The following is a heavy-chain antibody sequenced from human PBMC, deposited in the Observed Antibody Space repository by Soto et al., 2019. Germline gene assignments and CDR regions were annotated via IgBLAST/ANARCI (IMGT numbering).Heavy chain of an antibody. J-gene: IGHJ1*01. CDR2: ISGSGGST. CDR3: AKDGWELGNAEYFQH. CDR1: GFTFSSYA. Sequence: EVQLLESGGGLVQPGGSLRLSCAASGFTFSSYAMSWVRQAPGKGLEWVSVISGSGGSTYYADSVKGRFTISRDNSKNTLYLQMNSLRAEDTAVYYCAKDGWELGNAEYFQHWGQGTLVTVSS. D-gene: IGHD1-26*01. V-gene: IGHV3-23*01.